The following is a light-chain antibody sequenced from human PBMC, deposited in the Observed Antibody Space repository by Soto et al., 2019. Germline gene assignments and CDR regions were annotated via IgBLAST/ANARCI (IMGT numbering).Light chain of an antibody. J-gene: IGLJ3*02. CDR1: SSNIGSNT. V-gene: IGLV1-44*01. Sequence: QSVLTQPPSASGTPGQRVTISCSGSSSNIGSNTVNWYQQLPGTAPKLLIYSNNQRPSGVPDRFSGSKSGTSASLTIRGLQSEDEADYYCAAWDDSLNGLLFGGGTKLTVL. CDR2: SNN. CDR3: AAWDDSLNGLL.